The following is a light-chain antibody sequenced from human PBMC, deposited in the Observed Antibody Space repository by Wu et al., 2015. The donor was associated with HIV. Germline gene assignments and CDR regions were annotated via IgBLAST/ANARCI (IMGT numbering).Light chain of an antibody. V-gene: IGKV1-5*03. CDR3: QKYNTAPWT. Sequence: DIQMTQSPSTLSASVGDRVTITCRASQSISSWLAWYQQKPGKGPNLLIYKASTLEGGVPSRFSGSGSGTEFTLTINSLQPDDFATYYCQKYNTAPWTFGQGTKVEMK. J-gene: IGKJ1*01. CDR1: QSISSW. CDR2: KAS.